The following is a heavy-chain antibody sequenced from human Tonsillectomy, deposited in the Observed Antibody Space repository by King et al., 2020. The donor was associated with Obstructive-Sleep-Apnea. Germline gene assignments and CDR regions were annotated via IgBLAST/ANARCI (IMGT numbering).Heavy chain of an antibody. CDR3: ALRTNYYDSRDY. D-gene: IGHD3-22*01. CDR2: IFSYDAK. Sequence: VTLKESGPVLVKPTETLTLTCTVSGFSLRNARKGVGWIRQPPGKSLEWLAYIFSYDAKPYSTSLKSSLPISKETSKSQVVLTMPNMDPVDTATYFCALRTNYYDSRDYWGQGTLVTVSS. CDR1: GFSLRNARKG. V-gene: IGHV2-26*01. J-gene: IGHJ4*02.